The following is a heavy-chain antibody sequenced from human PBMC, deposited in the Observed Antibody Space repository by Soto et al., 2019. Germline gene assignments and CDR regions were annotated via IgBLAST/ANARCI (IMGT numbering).Heavy chain of an antibody. CDR2: INPNSGGT. V-gene: IGHV1-2*04. J-gene: IGHJ5*02. Sequence: ASVKVSFKASGYTFTGYYMHWVRQAPGQGLEWMGWINPNSGGTNYAQKFQGWVTMTRDTSISTAYMELSRLRSDDTAVYYCARERYCSGGSCYSSRRNWFDPWGQGTLVTVS. D-gene: IGHD2-15*01. CDR1: GYTFTGYY. CDR3: ARERYCSGGSCYSSRRNWFDP.